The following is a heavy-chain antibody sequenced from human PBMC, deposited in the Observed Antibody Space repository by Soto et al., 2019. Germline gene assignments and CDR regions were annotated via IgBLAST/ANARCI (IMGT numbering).Heavy chain of an antibody. CDR2: ISSTGSTI. CDR1: GFTFSSYE. CDR3: AREPVNLYYFDY. Sequence: GGSLRLSCAASGFTFSSYEMNWVRQAPGKGLEWVSFISSTGSTIYYADSVKGRFTISRDNAKNSLYLQMNSLRAEDTAVYYCAREPVNLYYFDYWGQGTLVTVSS. D-gene: IGHD4-17*01. V-gene: IGHV3-48*03. J-gene: IGHJ4*02.